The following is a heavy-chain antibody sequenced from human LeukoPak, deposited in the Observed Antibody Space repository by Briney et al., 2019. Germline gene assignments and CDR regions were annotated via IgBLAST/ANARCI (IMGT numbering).Heavy chain of an antibody. CDR3: ARGLFNYDNSGLNY. Sequence: GRSLTRYCAASGFTFRSYAMYWVRQAPGKGLEWVTNIWYDGSNKSYADSVKGRFTISRDNSKNTLYLQMNSLRAEDTAVYYCARGLFNYDNSGLNYWGQGTRVTVSS. D-gene: IGHD3-22*01. CDR2: IWYDGSNK. V-gene: IGHV3-33*01. J-gene: IGHJ4*02. CDR1: GFTFRSYA.